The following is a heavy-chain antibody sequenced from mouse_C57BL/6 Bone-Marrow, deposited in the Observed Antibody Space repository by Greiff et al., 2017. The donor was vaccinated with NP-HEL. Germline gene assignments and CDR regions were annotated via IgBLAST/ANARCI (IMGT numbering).Heavy chain of an antibody. CDR1: GFTFSDYG. CDR3: ARMVTTYAMDY. V-gene: IGHV5-15*01. D-gene: IGHD2-2*01. Sequence: EVQGVESGGGLVQPGGSLKLSCAASGFTFSDYGMAWVRQAPRKGPEWVAFISNLAYSIYYADTVTGRFTISRENAKNTLYLEMSSLRSEDTAMYYCARMVTTYAMDYWGQGTSVTVSS. J-gene: IGHJ4*01. CDR2: ISNLAYSI.